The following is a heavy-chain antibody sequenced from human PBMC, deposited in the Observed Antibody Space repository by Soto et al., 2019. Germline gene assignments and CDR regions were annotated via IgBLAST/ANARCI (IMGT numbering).Heavy chain of an antibody. V-gene: IGHV1-69*06. CDR3: ARRDTSGFLRYFDN. J-gene: IGHJ4*02. Sequence: QVQLVQSGAEAKKPGSSVKVSCKTSGGTFSSYAISWVRQAPGQGLEWMGGIVPNIGTVNYAQKFQGRLTITADKSTGTAYMELSNLRSEDTALYYCARRDTSGFLRYFDNWGQGTLVTVSS. CDR2: IVPNIGTV. CDR1: GGTFSSYA. D-gene: IGHD3-3*01.